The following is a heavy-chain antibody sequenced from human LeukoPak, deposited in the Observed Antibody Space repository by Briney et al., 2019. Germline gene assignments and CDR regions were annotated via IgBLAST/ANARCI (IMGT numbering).Heavy chain of an antibody. V-gene: IGHV3-33*06. CDR2: IWYDGTNK. CDR3: AKVGHSSGYFDY. Sequence: GGSLRLSCAASGFTFSGYGMHWVRQAPGKGLEWVASIWYDGTNKYYGDSMKGRFTISRDNSKSTLYLQMDSLRVEDTAMYYCAKVGHSSGYFDYWGQGTLVTVSS. J-gene: IGHJ4*02. CDR1: GFTFSGYG. D-gene: IGHD6-19*01.